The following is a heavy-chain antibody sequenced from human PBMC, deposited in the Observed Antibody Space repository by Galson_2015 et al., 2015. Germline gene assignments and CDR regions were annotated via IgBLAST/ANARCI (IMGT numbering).Heavy chain of an antibody. CDR2: ITSRSSTI. Sequence: SLRLSCAASGFTFSNYSMSWVRQAPAKGPEWISYITSRSSTIYYSDSVKGRFTISRDNAKNSLYLEMKSLRDEDTALYYCARELGYCSGTSCYSVGAFDIWGQGTMVTVSS. J-gene: IGHJ3*02. D-gene: IGHD2-15*01. CDR3: ARELGYCSGTSCYSVGAFDI. V-gene: IGHV3-48*02. CDR1: GFTFSNYS.